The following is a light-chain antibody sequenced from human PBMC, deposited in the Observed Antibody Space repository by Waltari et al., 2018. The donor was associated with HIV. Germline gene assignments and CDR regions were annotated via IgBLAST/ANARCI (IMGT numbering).Light chain of an antibody. CDR2: YDT. CDR3: QVYDRASNQYV. V-gene: IGLV3-21*04. CDR1: NIGTKS. J-gene: IGLJ1*01. Sequence: SYVLTQPPSVSVAPRRTATITCEGNNIGTKSVHWYQQKPGQAPILVVYYDTDRPSGIPERFSGSNSGNTASPTIRRVEAGDEADYYCQVYDRASNQYVFGTGTKVNV.